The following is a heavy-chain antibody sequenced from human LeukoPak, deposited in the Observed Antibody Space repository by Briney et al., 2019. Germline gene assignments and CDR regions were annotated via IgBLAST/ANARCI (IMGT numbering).Heavy chain of an antibody. CDR1: GFTFSTHW. Sequence: GGSLRLSCAASGFTFSTHWMSWVRQAPGKGLEWVANIKQDGGEKYYVDSVKGRFTISRDNAKNSVYLQMNSLRAEDTAVYYCARDAERGYSYGSDYWGQGTLLTVSS. V-gene: IGHV3-7*05. D-gene: IGHD5-18*01. CDR3: ARDAERGYSYGSDY. CDR2: IKQDGGEK. J-gene: IGHJ4*02.